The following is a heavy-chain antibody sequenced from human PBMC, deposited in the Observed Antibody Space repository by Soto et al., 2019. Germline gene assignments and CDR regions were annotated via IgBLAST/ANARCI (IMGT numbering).Heavy chain of an antibody. CDR3: ARQGGEYNTMSDY. D-gene: IGHD3-10*01. J-gene: IGHJ4*02. V-gene: IGHV5-51*01. CDR1: GYTFSKYW. CDR2: IYPGDSDA. Sequence: DSLKISCTGSGYTFSKYWIGWVRQTPGKGLEWMGMIYPGDSDARYSPSFEGQVTFSVDKSINTAYLQWNSLKASDTAMYYCARQGGEYNTMSDYWGQGTLVTVSS.